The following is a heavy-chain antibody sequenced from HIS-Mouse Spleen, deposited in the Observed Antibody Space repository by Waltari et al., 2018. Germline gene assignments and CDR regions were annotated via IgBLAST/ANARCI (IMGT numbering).Heavy chain of an antibody. J-gene: IGHJ4*02. CDR1: GFSLSTSGMC. V-gene: IGHV2-70*15. CDR2: IDWDDDK. D-gene: IGHD6-19*01. Sequence: QVTLRESGPALVKPTQTLTLTCTFSGFSLSTSGMCVSWIRQPPGKALEWLARIDWDDDKYYSTSLKTRLTSSRDTSKNQVVLTITNMDPLDTATYYCARIAEGYTSGWYAFDYWGQGTLVTVSS. CDR3: ARIAEGYTSGWYAFDY.